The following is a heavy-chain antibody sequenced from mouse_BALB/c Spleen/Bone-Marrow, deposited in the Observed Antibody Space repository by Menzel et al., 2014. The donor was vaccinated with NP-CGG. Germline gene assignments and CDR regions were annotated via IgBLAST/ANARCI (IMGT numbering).Heavy chain of an antibody. J-gene: IGHJ2*01. CDR2: ISSGGSST. V-gene: IGHV5-6*02. D-gene: IGHD3-2*02. CDR3: TRRPLQANSYFDC. CDR1: GFTFSSYG. Sequence: EVKLMESGGDLVKPGGSLKLSCVASGFTFSSYGMSWVRQTPDKRLEWVATISSGGSSTYYPASVKGRFTFSRDNAKSTLYLQMSSLNSEDTAMYYCTRRPLQANSYFDCWGQGTTLTVSS.